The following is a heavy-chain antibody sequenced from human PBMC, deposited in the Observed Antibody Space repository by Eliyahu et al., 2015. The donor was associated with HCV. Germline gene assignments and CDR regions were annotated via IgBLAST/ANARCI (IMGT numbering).Heavy chain of an antibody. V-gene: IGHV3-33*01. CDR2: IWYDGSNK. CDR1: GFPFXSXX. Sequence: QXQLVESGGXVVQPGRSXXLSCAASGFPFXSXXMXWVRRAPGKGLEXVAVIWYDGSNKYYADSVKGRFTISRDNSKNTLYLQMNSLRAEDTAVYYCARDIGEDIVVVPAASLWSYGMDVWGQGTTVTVSS. CDR3: ARDIGEDIVVVPAASLWSYGMDV. J-gene: IGHJ6*02. D-gene: IGHD2-2*01.